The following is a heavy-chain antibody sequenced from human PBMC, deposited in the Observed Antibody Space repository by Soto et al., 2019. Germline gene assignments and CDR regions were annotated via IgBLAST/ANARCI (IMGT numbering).Heavy chain of an antibody. CDR3: AREWGSSSWYGVRYYYYYGMDV. V-gene: IGHV3-33*01. CDR2: IWYDGSNK. Sequence: GGSLILSCGASGFTFSSYGMHWVRQAPGKGLEWVAVIWYDGSNKYYADSVKGRFTISRDNSKNALYLQMNSLRAEDTAVYYCAREWGSSSWYGVRYYYYYGMDVWGQGTTVTVSS. D-gene: IGHD6-13*01. J-gene: IGHJ6*02. CDR1: GFTFSSYG.